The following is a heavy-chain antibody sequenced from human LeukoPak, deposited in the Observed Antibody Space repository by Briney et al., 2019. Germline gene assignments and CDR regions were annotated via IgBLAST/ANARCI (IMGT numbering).Heavy chain of an antibody. J-gene: IGHJ4*02. CDR1: GFTFSSYA. CDR2: ISDSGDST. Sequence: HPGGSLRLSCAASGFTFSSYAMSWVRQAPGKGLEWVSGISDSGDSTYYADSVKGRFTISRDNAKNSLYLQMNSLRAEDTALYYCAKDSSSYTHRRCDYWGQGTLVTVSS. CDR3: AKDSSSYTHRRCDY. V-gene: IGHV3-23*01. D-gene: IGHD6-13*01.